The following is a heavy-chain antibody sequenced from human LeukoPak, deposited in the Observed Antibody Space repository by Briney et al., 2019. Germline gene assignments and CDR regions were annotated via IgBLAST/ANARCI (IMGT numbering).Heavy chain of an antibody. CDR1: GGSISRYY. CDR2: IYYSGST. V-gene: IGHV4-59*01. CDR3: AREVVTGASPFDY. D-gene: IGHD2-21*02. Sequence: SETLSLTCTVSGGSISRYYWNWIRQPPGRGLEWIGYIYYSGSTNYNPSLKSRVTISVDTSKNQFSLKLSSVTAADTAVYYCAREVVTGASPFDYWGQGTLVTVSS. J-gene: IGHJ4*02.